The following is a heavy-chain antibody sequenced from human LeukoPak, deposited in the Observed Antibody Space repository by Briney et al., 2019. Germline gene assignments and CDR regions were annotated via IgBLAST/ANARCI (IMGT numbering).Heavy chain of an antibody. CDR2: ISAYNGNT. Sequence: ASVKVSCKASGYTFTSYGISWVRQAPGQGLEWMGWISAYNGNTNYAQKLQGRVTMTTDTSTSTAYMELRSLRSDDTAVYYCARAATPYYYGSGSPSRYYYMDVWAKGPRSPSP. D-gene: IGHD3-10*01. J-gene: IGHJ6*03. V-gene: IGHV1-18*01. CDR1: GYTFTSYG. CDR3: ARAATPYYYGSGSPSRYYYMDV.